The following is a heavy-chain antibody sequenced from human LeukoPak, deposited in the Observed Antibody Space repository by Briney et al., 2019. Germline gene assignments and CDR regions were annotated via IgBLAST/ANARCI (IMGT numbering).Heavy chain of an antibody. V-gene: IGHV1-69*06. CDR1: GCTFSSYA. Sequence: ASVKVSCKASGCTFSSYAISWVRQAPGQGLEWMGGIIPIFGTANYAQEFQGRVTFTVDTSTSTAYLELSSLRAEDTAVYYCAIANRGVNPKDYYYYYFMDVWGKGATVTISS. CDR2: IIPIFGTA. CDR3: AIANRGVNPKDYYYYYFMDV. D-gene: IGHD7-27*01. J-gene: IGHJ6*03.